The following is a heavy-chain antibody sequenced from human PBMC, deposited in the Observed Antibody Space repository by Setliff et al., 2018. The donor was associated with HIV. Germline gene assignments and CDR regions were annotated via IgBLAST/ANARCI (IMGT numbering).Heavy chain of an antibody. CDR1: GFTFSFYS. CDR2: ISSSSDTI. Sequence: GGPLRLSCAASGFTFSFYSMNWVRQAPGKGLEWLSYISSSSDTIYYADSVKGRFTISRDNAKNSLYLQMNSLRAEDTAVYYCARGVVVAAHNWFDPWGQGTLVTVSS. V-gene: IGHV3-48*01. D-gene: IGHD2-15*01. J-gene: IGHJ5*02. CDR3: ARGVVVAAHNWFDP.